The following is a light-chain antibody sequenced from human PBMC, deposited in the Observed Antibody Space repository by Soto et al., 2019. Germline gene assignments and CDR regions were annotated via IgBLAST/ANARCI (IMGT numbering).Light chain of an antibody. J-gene: IGKJ2*01. CDR3: QQYYNWPPYS. Sequence: EIVLTQSPGTLSLSPGERATLSCRASQSVSSNLAWYQQKPGRAPRLLIYGASTRATGMPARFSGSGSGTEFTLTISSLQSEDFAVYYCQQYYNWPPYSFGQGTKVDIK. CDR2: GAS. V-gene: IGKV3-15*01. CDR1: QSVSSN.